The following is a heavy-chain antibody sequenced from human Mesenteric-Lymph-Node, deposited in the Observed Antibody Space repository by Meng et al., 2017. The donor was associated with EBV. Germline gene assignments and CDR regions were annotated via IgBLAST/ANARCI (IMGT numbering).Heavy chain of an antibody. CDR3: ASGGSGINFDY. V-gene: IGHV1-18*01. J-gene: IGHJ4*02. CDR2: ISADNGNT. D-gene: IGHD3-10*01. Sequence: QVQLLQSGTEVKKTGASVKVTCKASGYTFSAYGISWVRQAPGQGLEWMGWISADNGNTIFAQKFQGRVTMTADSSTSTAYMEVTSLTSDDTAVYYCASGGSGINFDYWGQGTLVTVSS. CDR1: GYTFSAYG.